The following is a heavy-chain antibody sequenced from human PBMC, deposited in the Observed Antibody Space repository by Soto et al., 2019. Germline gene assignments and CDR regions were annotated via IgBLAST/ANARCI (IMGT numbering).Heavy chain of an antibody. D-gene: IGHD2-15*01. CDR2: INHSGST. Sequence: QVQLQQWGAGLLKPSETLSLTCAVYGGSFSGYYWSWIRQPPGKGLEWIGEINHSGSTNYNPSLTHPAPVSVDTSKNQFSLKLTSVTAAATAVYYCARARVAEAARPPNWFDPWGQGTLVTVSS. CDR3: ARARVAEAARPPNWFDP. CDR1: GGSFSGYY. V-gene: IGHV4-34*01. J-gene: IGHJ5*02.